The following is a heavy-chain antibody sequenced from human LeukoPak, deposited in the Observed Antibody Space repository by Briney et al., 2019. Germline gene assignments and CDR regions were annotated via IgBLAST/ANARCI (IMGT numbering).Heavy chain of an antibody. Sequence: SETLSLTCTVSGGSISSYYWSWIRQPPGKGLEWIGYIYYSGSTNYNPSLKSRVTISVDTSKNQFSLKLSSVTAADTAVYYCARAIAARPPPWFDPWGQGTLVTVSS. V-gene: IGHV4-59*01. J-gene: IGHJ5*02. CDR2: IYYSGST. CDR3: ARAIAARPPPWFDP. D-gene: IGHD6-6*01. CDR1: GGSISSYY.